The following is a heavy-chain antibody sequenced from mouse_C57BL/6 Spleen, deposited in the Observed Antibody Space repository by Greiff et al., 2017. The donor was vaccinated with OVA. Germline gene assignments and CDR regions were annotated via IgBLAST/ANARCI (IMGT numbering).Heavy chain of an antibody. CDR2: IHPSDSDT. Sequence: VKQRPGQGLEWIGRIHPSDSDTNYNQKFKGKATLTVDKSSSTAYMQLSSLTSEDSAVYYCACYDYDGGFDYWGQGTTLTVSS. J-gene: IGHJ2*01. V-gene: IGHV1-74*01. D-gene: IGHD2-4*01. CDR3: ACYDYDGGFDY.